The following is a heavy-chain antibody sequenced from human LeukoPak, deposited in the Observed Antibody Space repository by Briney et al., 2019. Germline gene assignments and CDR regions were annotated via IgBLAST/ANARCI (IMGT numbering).Heavy chain of an antibody. CDR3: ASLTGPLDYYYYYYMDV. CDR2: IYYSGST. Sequence: PSETLSLTCTVSGGSTSSSSYYWGWIRQPPGKGLEWIGSIYYSGSTYYNPSLKSRVTISVDTSKNQFSLKLSSVTAADTAVYCCASLTGPLDYYYYYYMDVWGKGTTVTVSS. V-gene: IGHV4-39*01. J-gene: IGHJ6*03. D-gene: IGHD7-27*01. CDR1: GGSTSSSSYY.